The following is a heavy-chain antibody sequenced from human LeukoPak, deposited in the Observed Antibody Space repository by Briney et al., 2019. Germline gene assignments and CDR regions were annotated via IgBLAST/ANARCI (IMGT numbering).Heavy chain of an antibody. J-gene: IGHJ4*02. CDR1: GASILSSY. D-gene: IGHD3-16*02. Sequence: SETLSHTCNVSGASILSSYWSWIRQRPGEGREWSGYIYYSGSTSSNPSLQSRVTISVDTSKNQFSLKLTSVTAADTAVYYCARDGVITFGGVIGYFDYWGQGALVTVSS. CDR3: ARDGVITFGGVIGYFDY. V-gene: IGHV4-59*01. CDR2: IYYSGST.